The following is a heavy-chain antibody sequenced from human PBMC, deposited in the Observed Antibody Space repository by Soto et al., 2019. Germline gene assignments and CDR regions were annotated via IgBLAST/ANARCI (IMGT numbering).Heavy chain of an antibody. J-gene: IGHJ4*02. CDR3: ALSHTVTTDY. CDR2: INSDGSST. D-gene: IGHD4-17*01. V-gene: IGHV3-74*01. CDR1: GLTFSSYW. Sequence: EVQLVESGGGLVQPGGSLRLSCAASGLTFSSYWMHWVRQAAGKGLVWVSRINSDGSSTSYADSVKGRFTISRDNAKNTLYRQMNSLRAEDTAVYYCALSHTVTTDYWGQGTLVTVSS.